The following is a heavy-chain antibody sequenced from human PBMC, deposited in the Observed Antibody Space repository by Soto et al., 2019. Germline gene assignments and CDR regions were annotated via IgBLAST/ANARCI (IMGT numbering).Heavy chain of an antibody. CDR1: GFTFDDHG. V-gene: IGHV3-9*01. D-gene: IGHD3-9*01. CDR2: ISWNSGSI. CDR3: ARDTSSGWHLKDH. Sequence: EVDLVESGGGLAQPGRSLRLSCVASGFTFDDHGMHWVRQIPGRGLEWVSGISWNSGSIGYAESVKGRFTIFRDNAKHSLYLEMNSLRQEDTALYYCARDTSSGWHLKDHWGQGVQVSVSS. J-gene: IGHJ4*02.